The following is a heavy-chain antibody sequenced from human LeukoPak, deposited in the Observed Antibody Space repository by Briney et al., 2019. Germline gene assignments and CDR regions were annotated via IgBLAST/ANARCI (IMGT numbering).Heavy chain of an antibody. J-gene: IGHJ5*02. V-gene: IGHV3-74*01. CDR3: ARKLERYCSGGSCYLANNWFDP. D-gene: IGHD2-15*01. Sequence: GGSLRLSCAASGCTFSSYWMHWVRQAPGKGLVWVSRINSDGSSTSYADSVKGRSTISRDNAKNTLYLQMNSLRAEDTAVYYCARKLERYCSGGSCYLANNWFDPWGQGTLVTVSS. CDR1: GCTFSSYW. CDR2: INSDGSST.